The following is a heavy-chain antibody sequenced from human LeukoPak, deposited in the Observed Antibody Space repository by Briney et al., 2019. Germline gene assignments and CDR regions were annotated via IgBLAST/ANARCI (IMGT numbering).Heavy chain of an antibody. J-gene: IGHJ4*02. V-gene: IGHV1-18*01. Sequence: ASVKLSCKASGYTFINYGITWVRQAPGQGLEWMGWISAYNGNTYYAQKIQGRVTMTTATSPSTVYMELRSLKSDDTAVYYCARDRSIVVVPAAYFDYWGQGTLVTVSS. D-gene: IGHD2-2*01. CDR1: GYTFINYG. CDR2: ISAYNGNT. CDR3: ARDRSIVVVPAAYFDY.